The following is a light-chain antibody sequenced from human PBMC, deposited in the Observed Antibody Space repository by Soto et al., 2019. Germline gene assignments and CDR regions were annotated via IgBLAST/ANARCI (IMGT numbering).Light chain of an antibody. V-gene: IGLV2-14*01. CDR2: EVG. CDR3: SSYTSSSTLV. CDR1: SSDVGGYNS. Sequence: QSALTQPASVAGSPGQSITISCTGTSSDVGGYNSVSWYQQYPGKVPNLIIFEVGDRPSGVSDRFSGSKSGNTASLIISGLQAEDEAEYYCSSYTSSSTLVFGTGTKLTVL. J-gene: IGLJ1*01.